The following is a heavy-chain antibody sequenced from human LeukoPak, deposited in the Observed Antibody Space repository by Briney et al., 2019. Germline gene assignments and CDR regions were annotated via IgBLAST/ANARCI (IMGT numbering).Heavy chain of an antibody. CDR2: IYFSGST. V-gene: IGHV4-39*07. CDR1: GGSISSTTYY. Sequence: SETLSLTCTVSGGSISSTTYYWGWIRQPPGKGLEWIGSIYFSGSTYYNPSLKSRVTISVDTSMNQFSLQLNSVTPEDSAVYYCARRRHDNNGVDVWGQGTTVTVSS. J-gene: IGHJ6*02. CDR3: ARRRHDNNGVDV. D-gene: IGHD1-1*01.